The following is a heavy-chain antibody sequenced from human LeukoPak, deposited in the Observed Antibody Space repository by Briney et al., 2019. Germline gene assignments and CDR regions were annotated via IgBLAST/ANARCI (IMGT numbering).Heavy chain of an antibody. CDR2: IYYGGRT. D-gene: IGHD2-2*01. J-gene: IGHJ3*02. V-gene: IGHV4-59*08. CDR3: ARHGGIVVGNDVFDI. CDR1: AASIRVNY. Sequence: SETLSLTRTVSAASIRVNYWSWIRDPPGRGRGRVWDIYYGGRTNYTHSLKSRGTISVDTSKNQCSLKLSSVTAADTAVYYCARHGGIVVGNDVFDIWGQGTMVTVSS.